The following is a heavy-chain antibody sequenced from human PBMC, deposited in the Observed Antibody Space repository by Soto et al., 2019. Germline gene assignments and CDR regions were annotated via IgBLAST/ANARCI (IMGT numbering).Heavy chain of an antibody. Sequence: GGSLRLSCAASGFTFSSYAMSWVRQAPGKGLEWVSAISGSGGSTYYADSVKGRFTISRDNSKNTLYLQMNSLRAEDTAVYYCAKDRGIAAAGTLPLIDYWGQGTLVTVSS. CDR1: GFTFSSYA. D-gene: IGHD6-13*01. CDR2: ISGSGGST. CDR3: AKDRGIAAAGTLPLIDY. V-gene: IGHV3-23*01. J-gene: IGHJ4*02.